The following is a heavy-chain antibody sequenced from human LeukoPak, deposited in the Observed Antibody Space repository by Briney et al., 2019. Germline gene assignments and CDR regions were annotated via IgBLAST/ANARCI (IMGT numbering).Heavy chain of an antibody. D-gene: IGHD6-19*01. CDR3: ASPRSGFYYYYGMDV. CDR2: ISSNSKYI. Sequence: GGSLRLSCAASGFTFSSYSMNWVRQAPGKGLEWVSSISSNSKYIYYADSVKGRFTISRDNAKNSLYLQMNSLRAEDTAVYYCASPRSGFYYYYGMDVWGQGTTVTVSS. V-gene: IGHV3-21*01. CDR1: GFTFSSYS. J-gene: IGHJ6*02.